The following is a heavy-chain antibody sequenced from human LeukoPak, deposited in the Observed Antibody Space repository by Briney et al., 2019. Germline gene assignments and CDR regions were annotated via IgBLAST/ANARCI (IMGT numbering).Heavy chain of an antibody. CDR3: AKAPGDQLLLSTGYFDY. Sequence: GGSLRLSCAASGFTFSSYAMSWVRQAPGKGLEWVSAISGSGGSTYYADSVKGRFTISRDNSENTLYLQMNSLRAEDTAVYYCAKAPGDQLLLSTGYFDYWGQGTLVTVSS. CDR2: ISGSGGST. CDR1: GFTFSSYA. V-gene: IGHV3-23*01. J-gene: IGHJ4*02. D-gene: IGHD2-2*01.